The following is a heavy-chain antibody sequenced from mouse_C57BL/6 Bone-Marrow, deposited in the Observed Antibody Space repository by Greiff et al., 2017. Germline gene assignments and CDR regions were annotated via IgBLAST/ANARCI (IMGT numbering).Heavy chain of an antibody. D-gene: IGHD2-4*01. Sequence: EVKLVESGGGLVQPGGSLKLSCAASGFTFSDYGMAWVRQAPRKGPEWVAFISNLAYSIYYADTVTGRFTLARENAKNTRYLEMSSLRAEDTAMYYCARHGLVYAMDYWGQGTSVTVSS. V-gene: IGHV5-15*04. CDR2: ISNLAYSI. CDR3: ARHGLVYAMDY. CDR1: GFTFSDYG. J-gene: IGHJ4*01.